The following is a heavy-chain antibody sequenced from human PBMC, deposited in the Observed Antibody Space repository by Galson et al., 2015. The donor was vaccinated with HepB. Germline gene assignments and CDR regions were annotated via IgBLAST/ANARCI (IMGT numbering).Heavy chain of an antibody. CDR3: ARGGYYYDSSGSLGAFDI. V-gene: IGHV3-33*08. CDR1: RFTFSSYG. CDR2: IWYDGSNK. J-gene: IGHJ3*02. D-gene: IGHD3-22*01. Sequence: SLRLSCAASRFTFSSYGMHWVRQAPGKGLEWVAVIWYDGSNKYYADSVKGRFTISRDNSKNTLYLQMNSLRAEDTAVYYCARGGYYYDSSGSLGAFDIWGQGTMVTVSS.